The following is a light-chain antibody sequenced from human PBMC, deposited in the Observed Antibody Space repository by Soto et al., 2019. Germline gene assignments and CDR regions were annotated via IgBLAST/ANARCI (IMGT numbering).Light chain of an antibody. CDR2: GAS. CDR3: QQYGASPT. J-gene: IGKJ4*01. V-gene: IGKV3-20*01. Sequence: EIVLTQSPGTLSLSPGDRATLSCRASQTVSSNYLAWYQQKPGQAPRLLIYGASNRATGMPDRFSGSGSGTDFTFPVNRLEPEDFAVYYCQQYGASPTFGGGTKVEIK. CDR1: QTVSSNY.